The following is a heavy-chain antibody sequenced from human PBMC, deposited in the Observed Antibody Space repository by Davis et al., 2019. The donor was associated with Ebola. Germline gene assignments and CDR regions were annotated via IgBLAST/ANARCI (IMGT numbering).Heavy chain of an antibody. V-gene: IGHV1-18*01. CDR2: ISAYNGST. CDR3: ARDMGMVQEANWFDP. Sequence: AASVKVSCKASGGTFSSYGISWVRQAPGQGLEWMGWISAYNGSTNYAQKLQGRVTMTTDTSTSTAYMELRSLRSDDTAVYYCARDMGMVQEANWFDPWGQGTLVTVSS. CDR1: GGTFSSYG. D-gene: IGHD3-10*01. J-gene: IGHJ5*02.